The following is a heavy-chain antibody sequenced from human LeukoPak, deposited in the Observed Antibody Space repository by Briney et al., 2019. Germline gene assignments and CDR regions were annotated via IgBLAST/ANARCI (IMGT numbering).Heavy chain of an antibody. CDR3: AMSPGLAYCGGDCYSVDY. J-gene: IGHJ4*02. V-gene: IGHV1-18*01. CDR1: GYTFTSYG. Sequence: GASVKVSCKASGYTFTSYGISWVRQAPGQGLEWMGWISAYNGNTNYAQKLQGRVTMTTDTSTSTAYMELRSLRSDDAAVYYCAMSPGLAYCGGDCYSVDYWGQGTLVTVSS. CDR2: ISAYNGNT. D-gene: IGHD2-21*01.